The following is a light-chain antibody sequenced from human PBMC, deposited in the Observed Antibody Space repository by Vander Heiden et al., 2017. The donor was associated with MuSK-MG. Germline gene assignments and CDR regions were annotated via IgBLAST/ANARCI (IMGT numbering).Light chain of an antibody. CDR1: KLGDKY. V-gene: IGLV3-1*01. J-gene: IGLJ3*02. Sequence: SSALTQPPSVSVPPGQTASITCSGDKLGDKYACWYQQKPGQSPVLVLYEDNRRPTRIPERFSGSNSGNTATLTIGGAQAVDEADYYCQAWDSNTAVFGGGTRLTVL. CDR2: EDN. CDR3: QAWDSNTAV.